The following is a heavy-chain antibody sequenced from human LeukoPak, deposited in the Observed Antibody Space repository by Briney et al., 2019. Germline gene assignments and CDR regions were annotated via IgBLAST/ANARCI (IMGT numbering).Heavy chain of an antibody. D-gene: IGHD3-3*01. V-gene: IGHV3-23*01. CDR2: ISGSGTST. Sequence: GGSLRLSCAASGFTFTYYAMSWVRQAPGKGLEWVSAISGSGTSTYYADSVKGRFTISRDNSKNTLYLQMNSLRAEDTAVYYCAKPAWSDYCNTYFDCWGQGTLVTVSS. CDR1: GFTFTYYA. J-gene: IGHJ4*02. CDR3: AKPAWSDYCNTYFDC.